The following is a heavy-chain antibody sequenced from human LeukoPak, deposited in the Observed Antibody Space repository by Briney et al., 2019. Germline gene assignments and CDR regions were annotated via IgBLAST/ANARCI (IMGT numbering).Heavy chain of an antibody. J-gene: IGHJ6*02. Sequence: SQTLSLTCTVSGGSISSGGYYWSWIRQHPGKGLEWIGYIYYSGSTYYNPSLKSRVTISVDTSKNQFSLKLSSVTAADTAVYSCARDLRFLGGGLDGMDVWGQGTTVTVSS. CDR2: IYYSGST. CDR3: ARDLRFLGGGLDGMDV. D-gene: IGHD3-16*01. CDR1: GGSISSGGYY. V-gene: IGHV4-31*03.